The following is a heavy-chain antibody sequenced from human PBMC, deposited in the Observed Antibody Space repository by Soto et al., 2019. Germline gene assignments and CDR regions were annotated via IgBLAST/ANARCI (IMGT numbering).Heavy chain of an antibody. CDR1: VFTFSNYW. V-gene: IGHV3-74*01. CDR2: INSDGSST. CDR3: ARDPAPIGWYDY. Sequence: GGSLSLSCAASVFTFSNYWMHWVRQVSGKGLVWASRINSDGSSTTYADSVKGRFTISRDNAKNTLYLQMNSLRAEDTAVYYCARDPAPIGWYDYWGQGTLVTVSS. D-gene: IGHD6-19*01. J-gene: IGHJ4*02.